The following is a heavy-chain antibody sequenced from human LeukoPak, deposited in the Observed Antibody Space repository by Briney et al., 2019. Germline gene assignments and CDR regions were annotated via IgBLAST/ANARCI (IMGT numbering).Heavy chain of an antibody. CDR2: IYSGATT. CDR3: ARSTGDRFDP. CDR1: GFTVSSNY. D-gene: IGHD7-27*01. V-gene: IGHV3-66*01. J-gene: IGHJ5*02. Sequence: GGSLRLSCAASGFTVSSNYMSWVRQAPGKGLEWVSVIYSGATTYYADSVKGRFTISRDNSKNTLYLQMNSLRAEDTAVYYCARSTGDRFDPWGQETLVTVSS.